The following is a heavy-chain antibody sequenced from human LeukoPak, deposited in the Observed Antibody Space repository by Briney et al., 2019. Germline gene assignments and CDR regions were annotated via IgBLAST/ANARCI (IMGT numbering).Heavy chain of an antibody. V-gene: IGHV4-34*01. CDR1: GGSFSGYY. Sequence: SETLSLTCAVYGGSFSGYYWSWIRQPPGKGLEWIGEINHSGSTNYNPSLKSRVTISVDTSKNQFSLKLSSVTAADTAVYYCARRTVYSSGWYVGFDYWGQGTLVTVSS. CDR2: INHSGST. CDR3: ARRTVYSSGWYVGFDY. J-gene: IGHJ4*02. D-gene: IGHD6-19*01.